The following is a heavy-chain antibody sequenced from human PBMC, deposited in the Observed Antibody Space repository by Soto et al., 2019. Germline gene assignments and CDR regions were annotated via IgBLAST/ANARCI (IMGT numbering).Heavy chain of an antibody. D-gene: IGHD3-22*01. J-gene: IGHJ4*02. Sequence: TQSHTNTVSGGTIVSYYWSWIRQPTGKGLDWIGYIYYSGSTNYNPSLKSRVTISVDTSKNRFSLKLSSVTAADTAVYYCARGKLYYYDSSGYYHYYFDFCGQGTWVTVSS. CDR1: GGTIVSYY. CDR2: IYYSGST. CDR3: ARGKLYYYDSSGYYHYYFDF. V-gene: IGHV4-59*01.